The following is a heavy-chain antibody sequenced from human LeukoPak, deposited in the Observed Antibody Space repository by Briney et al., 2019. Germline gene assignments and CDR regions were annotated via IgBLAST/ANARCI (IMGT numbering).Heavy chain of an antibody. D-gene: IGHD6-19*01. J-gene: IGHJ4*02. V-gene: IGHV3-23*01. CDR3: AKDPVADLEYFDY. CDR2: ISGGGGST. Sequence: GSLRLSCAASGFTFTSYSMNWVRQAPGKGLEWVSTISGGGGSTYYADSVKGRFTISRDNSKNTLYLQVNSLRAEDTAVYYCAKDPVADLEYFDYWGQGTLVTVSS. CDR1: GFTFTSYS.